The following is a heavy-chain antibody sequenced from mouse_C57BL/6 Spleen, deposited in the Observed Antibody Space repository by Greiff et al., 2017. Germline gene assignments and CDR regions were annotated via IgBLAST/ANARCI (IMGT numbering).Heavy chain of an antibody. CDR1: GYTFTEYT. D-gene: IGHD1-1*01. CDR2: CYPGSGSI. J-gene: IGHJ1*03. V-gene: IGHV1-62-2*01. CDR3: ARHEGAYGSSYWYFDD. Sequence: VQLQQSGAELVKPGASVKLSCKASGYTFTEYTIHWVKQRSGQGLEWIGWCYPGSGSIKYNEKFKDKATLTADKSSSTVYMELSRLTSEDSAVYFWARHEGAYGSSYWYFDDWGTGTTVTVSS.